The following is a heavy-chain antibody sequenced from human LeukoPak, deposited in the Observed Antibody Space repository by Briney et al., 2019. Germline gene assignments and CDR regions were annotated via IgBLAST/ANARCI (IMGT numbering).Heavy chain of an antibody. V-gene: IGHV4-4*02. CDR1: DGSISSSNW. J-gene: IGHJ4*02. D-gene: IGHD2-2*01. Sequence: MASETLSLTCAVSDGSISSSNWWSWVRQPPGKGLEWIGEIYHSGSTNYNPSLKSRVTISVDKSKNQFSLKLSSVTAADTAVYYCARDVRYCSSTSCYSLFNYWGQGTLVTVSS. CDR2: IYHSGST. CDR3: ARDVRYCSSTSCYSLFNY.